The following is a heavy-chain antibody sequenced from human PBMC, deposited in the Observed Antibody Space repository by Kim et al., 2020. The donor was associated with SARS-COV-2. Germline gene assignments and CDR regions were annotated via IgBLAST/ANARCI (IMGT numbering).Heavy chain of an antibody. CDR2: ISWNSGSI. CDR3: AKDKTPLYGSGSLGG. D-gene: IGHD3-10*01. V-gene: IGHV3-9*01. J-gene: IGHJ4*02. CDR1: GFTFGDYA. Sequence: GGSLRLSCAASGFTFGDYAMHWVRQAPGKGLELVSGISWNSGSIGYADSVKGRFTISRDNAKNSLYLQMNSLRAEDTALYYCAKDKTPLYGSGSLGGWGQGTLVTVSS.